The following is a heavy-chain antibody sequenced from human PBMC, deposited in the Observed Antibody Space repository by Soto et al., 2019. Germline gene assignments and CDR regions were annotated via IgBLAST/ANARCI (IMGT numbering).Heavy chain of an antibody. V-gene: IGHV4-59*01. CDR1: GGSIISGY. CDR3: AGLRGYAGSPIDY. Sequence: SETLSFTCTVSGGSIISGYWSWIRQPPGKGLEWIGYISHSGNTNYNPSVKSRVTLSVDTPKNQFSLRLSSVTTADTAVYYCAGLRGYAGSPIDYWGQGTLVTVSS. CDR2: ISHSGNT. J-gene: IGHJ4*02. D-gene: IGHD2-15*01.